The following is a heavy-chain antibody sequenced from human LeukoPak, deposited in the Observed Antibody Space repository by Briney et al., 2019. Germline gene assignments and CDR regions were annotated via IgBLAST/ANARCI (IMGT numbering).Heavy chain of an antibody. CDR3: ARNGGDNYGDLEY. CDR1: GFTFSSYW. CDR2: IRSDGSGT. D-gene: IGHD4-17*01. V-gene: IGHV3-74*01. Sequence: GGSLRLSCAASGFTFSSYWMQWVRQAPGKGLVWVSRIRSDGSGTSYADSVKGRFTISRDNAKNTLYLQMNSLIAEDTAVYCCARNGGDNYGDLEYWGQGTLVTVSS. J-gene: IGHJ4*02.